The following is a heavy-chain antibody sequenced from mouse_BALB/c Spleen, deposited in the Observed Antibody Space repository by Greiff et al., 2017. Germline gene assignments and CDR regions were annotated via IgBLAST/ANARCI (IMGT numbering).Heavy chain of an antibody. Sequence: EVQLVESGGGLVQPGGSRKLSCAASGFTFSSFGMHWVRQAPEKGLEWVAYISSGSSTIYYADTVKGRFTISRDNSKNTLFLQMTSLRSEDTAMYYCARGYYDYWGQGTTLTVSS. D-gene: IGHD2-3*01. CDR1: GFTFSSFG. CDR2: ISSGSSTI. V-gene: IGHV5-17*02. CDR3: ARGYYDY. J-gene: IGHJ2*01.